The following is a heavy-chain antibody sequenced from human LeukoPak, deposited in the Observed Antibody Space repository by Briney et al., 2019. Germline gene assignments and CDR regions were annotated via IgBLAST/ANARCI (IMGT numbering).Heavy chain of an antibody. CDR2: MNPDSGGT. J-gene: IGHJ4*02. CDR1: GYTFTCYY. V-gene: IGHV1-2*02. Sequence: GASVKVSCKASGYTFTCYYIHWVRQAPGQGLEWMGWMNPDSGGTNYAQRFQGRVTMTRDTSISTAYMELSRLRSDDTVVYYCAVSGNGTFDYWGQGPLVTVSS. CDR3: AVSGNGTFDY. D-gene: IGHD4-23*01.